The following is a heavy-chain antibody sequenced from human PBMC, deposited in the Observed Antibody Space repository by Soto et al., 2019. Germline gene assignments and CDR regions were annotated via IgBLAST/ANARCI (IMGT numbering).Heavy chain of an antibody. Sequence: ASVKVSCKASGYTFTSYGISWVRQAPGQGLEWMGWISAYNGNTNYAQKLQGRVTMTTDTSTSTAYMELRSLRSDDTAVYYCAREYSSSWYTEWFDPWGQGTLVTVSS. CDR1: GYTFTSYG. V-gene: IGHV1-18*01. CDR2: ISAYNGNT. CDR3: AREYSSSWYTEWFDP. D-gene: IGHD6-13*01. J-gene: IGHJ5*02.